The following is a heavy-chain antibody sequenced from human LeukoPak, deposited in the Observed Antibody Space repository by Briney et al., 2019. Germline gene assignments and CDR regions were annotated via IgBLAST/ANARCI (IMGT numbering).Heavy chain of an antibody. Sequence: PSETLSLTCSVSGDSMSGSTYYWAWIRQPPGKGLEWVGCGYYRGTNYYNPSLKSRATITLDSRNQFSLRLTSVTAADTAVYYCGRLGIHKPCSLDYWGQGTLVTVSS. V-gene: IGHV4-39*01. D-gene: IGHD1-26*01. CDR2: GYYRGTN. CDR3: GRLGIHKPCSLDY. CDR1: GDSMSGSTYY. J-gene: IGHJ4*02.